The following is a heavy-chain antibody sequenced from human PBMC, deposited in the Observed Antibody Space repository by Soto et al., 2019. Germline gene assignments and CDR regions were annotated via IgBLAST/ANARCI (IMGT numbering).Heavy chain of an antibody. CDR3: AKVQWRYIGYEWQDYGMDV. CDR1: GFTFSSYG. CDR2: ISYDGSNK. V-gene: IGHV3-30*18. J-gene: IGHJ6*02. Sequence: GGSLRLSCAASGFTFSSYGMHWVRQAPGKGLEWVAVISYDGSNKYYADSVKGRFTISRVNSKNTLYLQMNSLRAEDTAVYYCAKVQWRYIGYEWQDYGMDVWGQGTTVTVSS. D-gene: IGHD5-12*01.